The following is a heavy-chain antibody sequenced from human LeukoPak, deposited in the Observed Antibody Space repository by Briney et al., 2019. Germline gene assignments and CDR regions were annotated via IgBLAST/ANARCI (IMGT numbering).Heavy chain of an antibody. J-gene: IGHJ4*02. CDR3: AREVASSKEANDY. CDR1: GGTFSSYA. CDR2: MNPNSGNT. D-gene: IGHD4-11*01. V-gene: IGHV1-8*02. Sequence: ASVKVSCKASGGTFSSYAINWVRQATGQGLEWMGWMNPNSGNTGYAQKFQGRVTMTRITSISTAYMELSSLRSEDTAVYYCAREVASSKEANDYWGQGTLVTVSS.